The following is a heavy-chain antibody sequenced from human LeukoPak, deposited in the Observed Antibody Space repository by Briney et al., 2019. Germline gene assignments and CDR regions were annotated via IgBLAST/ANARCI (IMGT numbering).Heavy chain of an antibody. Sequence: ASVKVSCKVSGYTLTELSMHWVRQAPGKGLEWMGGFDPEDGETIYAQKFQGRVTMTEDTSTDTAYMELSSLRSEDTAVYYCAGGDYYDSSIDYWGQGTLVTVSS. CDR3: AGGDYYDSSIDY. CDR1: GYTLTELS. J-gene: IGHJ4*02. CDR2: FDPEDGET. V-gene: IGHV1-24*01. D-gene: IGHD3-22*01.